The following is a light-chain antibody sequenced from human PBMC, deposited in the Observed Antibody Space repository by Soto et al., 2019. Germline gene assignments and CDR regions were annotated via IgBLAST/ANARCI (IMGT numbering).Light chain of an antibody. J-gene: IGKJ1*01. CDR1: QGISNY. CDR2: AAS. V-gene: IGKV1-27*01. CDR3: QKYNSAPQT. Sequence: DIQMTQSPSSLSASIGDRVTITCRASQGISNYLAWYQQKPGKVPKLLIYAASTLQSGVPSRFSGRGSGSDFTLTISSLQPEDVATYYCQKYNSAPQTFGQGTKVEIK.